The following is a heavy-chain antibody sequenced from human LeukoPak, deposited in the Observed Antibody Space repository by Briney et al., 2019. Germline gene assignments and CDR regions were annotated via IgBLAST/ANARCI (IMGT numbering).Heavy chain of an antibody. Sequence: GASVKVSCKASGYTFTSYYMHWVRQAPGQGLEWMGIINPSGGSTNYAQKFQGRVTITADKSTSTAYMELSRLRSEDTAVYYCACRPVYGDSYYYYGMDVWGQGTTVTVSS. D-gene: IGHD4-17*01. CDR2: INPSGGST. J-gene: IGHJ6*02. CDR1: GYTFTSYY. V-gene: IGHV1-46*03. CDR3: ACRPVYGDSYYYYGMDV.